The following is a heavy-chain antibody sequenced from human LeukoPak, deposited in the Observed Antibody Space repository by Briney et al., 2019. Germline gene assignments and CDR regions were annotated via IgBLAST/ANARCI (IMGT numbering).Heavy chain of an antibody. CDR3: ARGTNYYDTSGYLDSFDI. CDR1: GGTFSSYT. V-gene: IGHV1-18*01. Sequence: ASVKVSCKASGGTFSSYTISWVRQAPGQGLEWMGSISAHNGETSYAQSLQGRVIMTTDMSTSVAYMEIRRLRYDDTALYYCARGTNYYDTSGYLDSFDIWGEGTMVTVSS. D-gene: IGHD3-22*01. CDR2: ISAHNGET. J-gene: IGHJ3*02.